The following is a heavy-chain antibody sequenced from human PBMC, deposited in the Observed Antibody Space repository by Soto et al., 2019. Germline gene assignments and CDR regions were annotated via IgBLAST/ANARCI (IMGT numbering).Heavy chain of an antibody. D-gene: IGHD5-12*01. CDR2: IYYKSRWYN. CDR3: ARDWGYDPDPTYYYGMDV. J-gene: IGHJ6*02. Sequence: SQTLSLTCAISGDTVSTNTAAWNWIRQSPSRGLEWLGRIYYKSRWYNDYSESLKSRIAIIPDTSRNQFSLQLNSVIPEDTAVYYYARDWGYDPDPTYYYGMDVWGQGTKVTVSS. V-gene: IGHV6-1*01. CDR1: GDTVSTNTAA.